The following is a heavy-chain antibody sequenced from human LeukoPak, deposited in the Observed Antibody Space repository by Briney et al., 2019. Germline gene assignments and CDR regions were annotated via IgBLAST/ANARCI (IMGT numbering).Heavy chain of an antibody. CDR1: GYTFTSYY. CDR3: ARDPLKLLGHQPYYYMDV. J-gene: IGHJ6*03. Sequence: GASVKVSCKASGYTFTSYYMHWVRQAPGQGLEWMGGIIPIFGTANYAQKFQGRVTITADKSTSTAYMELSSLRSEDTAVYYCARDPLKLLGHQPYYYMDVWGKGTTVTVSS. CDR2: IIPIFGTA. V-gene: IGHV1-69*06. D-gene: IGHD1-14*01.